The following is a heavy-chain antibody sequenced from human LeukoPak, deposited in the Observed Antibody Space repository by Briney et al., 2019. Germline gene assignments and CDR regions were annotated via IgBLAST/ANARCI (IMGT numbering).Heavy chain of an antibody. V-gene: IGHV3-9*03. CDR1: GFTFDDYA. CDR3: AKDKRAEMATISIDY. J-gene: IGHJ4*02. D-gene: IGHD5-24*01. CDR2: ISWNSGSI. Sequence: PGGSLRLSCAASGFTFDDYAMHWVRQAPGKGLEWVSGISWNSGSIGYADSVKGRFTISRDNAKNSLYLQMNSLRAEDMALYYCAKDKRAEMATISIDYWGQGTLVTVSS.